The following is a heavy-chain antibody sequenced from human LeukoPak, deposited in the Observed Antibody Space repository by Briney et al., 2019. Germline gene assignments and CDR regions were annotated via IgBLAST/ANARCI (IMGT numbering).Heavy chain of an antibody. CDR2: IYYSGST. V-gene: IGHV4-39*01. CDR3: ARPHRAYCGGDCYSVYLQH. Sequence: PGGSLRLSCAASGFTFSSYGMHWVRQAPGKGLEWIGSIYYSGSTYYNPSLKSRVTISINTSKNQFSLKLSSVTAADTAVYFCARPHRAYCGGDCYSVYLQHWGQGTLVSVSS. D-gene: IGHD2-21*02. J-gene: IGHJ1*01. CDR1: GFTFSSYG.